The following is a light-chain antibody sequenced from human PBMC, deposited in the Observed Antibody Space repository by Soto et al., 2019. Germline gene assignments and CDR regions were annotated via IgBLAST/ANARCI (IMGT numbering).Light chain of an antibody. Sequence: QSALTLPRSVSGSPGQSVTISCTGTSSDVGGYNYVSWYQQHPGKAPKLMIYDVSERPSGVPDRFSGSKSGNTASLTISGLQAEDEADYYCCSYAGSFYVFGTGTKLTVL. V-gene: IGLV2-11*01. CDR3: CSYAGSFYV. CDR1: SSDVGGYNY. CDR2: DVS. J-gene: IGLJ1*01.